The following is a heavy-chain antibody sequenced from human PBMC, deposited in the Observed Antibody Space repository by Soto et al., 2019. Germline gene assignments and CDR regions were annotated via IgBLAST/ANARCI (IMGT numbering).Heavy chain of an antibody. J-gene: IGHJ4*02. CDR3: ASTNRISGSLTPSWSFDY. V-gene: IGHV3-21*01. Sequence: GGSLRLSCAASGFTFSSYSMNWVRQAPGKGLEWVSSISSSSSYIYYADSVKGRFTISRDNAKNSLYLQMNSLRAEDTAVYYCASTNRISGSLTPSWSFDYWGQGTLVTVSS. CDR2: ISSSSSYI. CDR1: GFTFSSYS. D-gene: IGHD3-22*01.